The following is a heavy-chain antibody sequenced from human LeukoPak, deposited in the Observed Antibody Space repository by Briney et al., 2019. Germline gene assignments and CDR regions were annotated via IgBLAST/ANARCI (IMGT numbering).Heavy chain of an antibody. CDR3: AVDAGPYYYDSSGAP. J-gene: IGHJ5*02. CDR2: INHSGST. D-gene: IGHD3-22*01. CDR1: GGSFSGYY. V-gene: IGHV4-34*01. Sequence: KPSETLSLTCAVYGGSFSGYYWSWIRQPPGKGLEWIGEINHSGSTNYNPSLKSRVTISVDTSENQFSLKLSSVTAADTAVYYCAVDAGPYYYDSSGAPWGQGTLVTVSS.